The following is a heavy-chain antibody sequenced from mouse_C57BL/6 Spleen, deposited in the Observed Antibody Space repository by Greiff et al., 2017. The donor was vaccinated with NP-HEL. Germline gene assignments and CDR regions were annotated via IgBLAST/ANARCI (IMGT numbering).Heavy chain of an antibody. CDR2: IYPGDGDT. Sequence: QVQLKESGPELVKPGASVKISCKASGYAFSSSWMNWVKQRPGKGLEWIGRIYPGDGDTNYNGKFKGKATLTADKSSSTAYLQLSSLTSEDSAVYFYARTGTKWYFDVWGTGTTVTVSS. D-gene: IGHD1-3*01. CDR3: ARTGTKWYFDV. CDR1: GYAFSSSW. V-gene: IGHV1-82*01. J-gene: IGHJ1*03.